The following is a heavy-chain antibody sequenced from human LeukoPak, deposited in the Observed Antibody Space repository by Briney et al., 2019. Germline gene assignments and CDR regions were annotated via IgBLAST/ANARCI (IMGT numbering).Heavy chain of an antibody. CDR1: GFTFSSYG. CDR2: IRYDGSNK. V-gene: IGHV3-30*02. J-gene: IGHJ6*03. CDR3: AKDGSGSSWYYYYYYMDV. Sequence: GGSLGLSCAASGFTFSSYGMHWVRQAPGKGLEWVAFIRYDGSNKYYADSVKGRFTISRDNSKNTLYLQMNSLRAEDTAVYYCAKDGSGSSWYYYYYYMDVWGKGTTVTVSS. D-gene: IGHD6-13*01.